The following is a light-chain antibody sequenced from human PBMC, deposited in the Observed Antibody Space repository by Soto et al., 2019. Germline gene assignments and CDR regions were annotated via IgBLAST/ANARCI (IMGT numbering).Light chain of an antibody. CDR3: NKYYNFQWT. CDR2: WAY. CDR1: QNLLSSSNSQNL. Sequence: DIVMTKSPDSLAVCLGDSAALNCESGQNLLSSSNSQNLLAWYQHKPGQPPRLLIYWAYTRESGVPARFSGSGSGTDFTLTIRSIQAEDVAVYYCNKYYNFQWTCGKGHKGDIK. V-gene: IGKV4-1*01. J-gene: IGKJ1*01.